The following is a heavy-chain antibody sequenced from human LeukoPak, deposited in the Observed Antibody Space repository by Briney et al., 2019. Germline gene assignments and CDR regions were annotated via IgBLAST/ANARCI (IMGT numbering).Heavy chain of an antibody. CDR3: ATEGRSATPGY. D-gene: IGHD6-25*01. J-gene: IGHJ4*02. Sequence: GGSLRLSCGASGFTFSSYTMIWVRQAPGMGLEWVSSISSSRTSIYYADSVKGRFTISRDNAKNSLYLQMNSLRAEDTSVYYCATEGRSATPGYWGQGTLVIVSS. CDR2: ISSSRTSI. CDR1: GFTFSSYT. V-gene: IGHV3-21*01.